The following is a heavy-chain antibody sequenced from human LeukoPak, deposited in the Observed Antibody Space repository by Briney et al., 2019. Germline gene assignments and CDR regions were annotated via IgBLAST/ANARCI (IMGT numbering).Heavy chain of an antibody. CDR1: GFTFSSYV. J-gene: IGHJ5*02. CDR2: IRYDGSNR. V-gene: IGHV3-30*02. Sequence: GGSLRLSCAASGFTFSSYVMHWVRQAPDKGLEWVAFIRYDGSNRYYADSVKGRFTISRDNSKNPLYLQMNSLRDEDTAVYYCAKDTMPPKAGFDPWGQGTLVTVSS. D-gene: IGHD2-2*01. CDR3: AKDTMPPKAGFDP.